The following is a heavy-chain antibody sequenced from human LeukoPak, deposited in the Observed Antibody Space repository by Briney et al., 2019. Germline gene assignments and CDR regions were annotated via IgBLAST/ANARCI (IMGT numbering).Heavy chain of an antibody. CDR3: ARAVYSSSWFPFDY. V-gene: IGHV4-34*01. CDR1: GGSFSGYY. D-gene: IGHD6-13*01. J-gene: IGHJ4*02. CDR2: INHSGST. Sequence: PSETLSLTCAVYGGSFSGYYWSWIRQPPGKGLEWIGEINHSGSTNYNPSLKSRVTISVDTSKNQLSLKLSSVTAADTAVYYCARAVYSSSWFPFDYWGQGTLVTVSS.